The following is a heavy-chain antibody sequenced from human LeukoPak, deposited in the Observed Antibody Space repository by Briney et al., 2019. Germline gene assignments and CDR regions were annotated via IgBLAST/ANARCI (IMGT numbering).Heavy chain of an antibody. Sequence: SVKVSCKASGGTFSSYTISWVRQAPGQGLEWMGRIIPILGIANYAQKFQGRVTITADKSTSTAYMELSSLRSEDTAVYYCAKYDFWSGYLADDAFDIWGQGTMVTVSS. CDR3: AKYDFWSGYLADDAFDI. D-gene: IGHD3-3*01. CDR2: IIPILGIA. CDR1: GGTFSSYT. V-gene: IGHV1-69*02. J-gene: IGHJ3*02.